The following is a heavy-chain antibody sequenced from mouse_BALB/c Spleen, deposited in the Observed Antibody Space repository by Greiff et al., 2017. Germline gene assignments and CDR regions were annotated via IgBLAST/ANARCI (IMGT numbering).Heavy chain of an antibody. CDR1: GYSFTSYY. Sequence: VQLQQSGPELMKPGASVKISCKASGYSFTSYYMHWVKQSHGKSLEWIGYIDPFNGGTSYNQKFKGKATLTVDKSSSTAYMHLSSLTSEDSAVYYCASDPAGYFDVWGAGTTVTVSS. V-gene: IGHV1S135*01. CDR2: IDPFNGGT. CDR3: ASDPAGYFDV. J-gene: IGHJ1*01.